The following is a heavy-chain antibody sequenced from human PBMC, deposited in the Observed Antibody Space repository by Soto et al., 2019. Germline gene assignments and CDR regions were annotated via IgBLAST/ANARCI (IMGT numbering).Heavy chain of an antibody. CDR3: ARQRIPDIEVVVAANGYFDY. CDR1: GGSISSSSYY. V-gene: IGHV4-39*01. J-gene: IGHJ4*02. CDR2: IYYSGST. D-gene: IGHD2-15*01. Sequence: SETLSLTCTVSGGSISSSSYYWGWIRQPPGKGLEWIGSIYYSGSTYYNPSLKSRVTISVDTSKNQFSLKLSSVTAADTAVYYCARQRIPDIEVVVAANGYFDYWGQGTLVTVSS.